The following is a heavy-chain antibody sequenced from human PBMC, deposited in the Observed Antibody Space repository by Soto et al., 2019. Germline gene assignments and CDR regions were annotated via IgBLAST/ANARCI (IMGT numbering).Heavy chain of an antibody. D-gene: IGHD5-12*01. Sequence: APVEVSCKASGYTFTSYYMHWVRQAPGQWLEWVGIINPSGGSTSYAQKFQGRVTMTRDTSTSTVYMELSSLRSEDTAVYYCAREYSGYDSSWYDPWGQGTLVTVSS. J-gene: IGHJ5*02. CDR1: GYTFTSYY. V-gene: IGHV1-46*01. CDR3: AREYSGYDSSWYDP. CDR2: INPSGGST.